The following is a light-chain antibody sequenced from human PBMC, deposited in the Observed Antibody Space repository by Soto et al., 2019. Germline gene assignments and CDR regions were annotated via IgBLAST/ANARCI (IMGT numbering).Light chain of an antibody. CDR3: QQVNSYPIT. Sequence: DIQLTQSPSFLSASVGDRVTITCRASQDISSQSAWYQQKPGKAPKLLVYAASTLQIGVPPRFSGSGSGTEFTLTISSVQPEDFAIYYCQQVNSYPITFGQGTRLDLK. V-gene: IGKV1-9*01. J-gene: IGKJ5*01. CDR2: AAS. CDR1: QDISSQ.